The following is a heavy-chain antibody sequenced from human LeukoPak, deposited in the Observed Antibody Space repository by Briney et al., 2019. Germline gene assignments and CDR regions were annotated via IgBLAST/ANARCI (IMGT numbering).Heavy chain of an antibody. D-gene: IGHD2-2*03. CDR3: ARDGGLGHCSSTSCPGDGMDV. Sequence: PSETLSLTCAVSGGSISSSNWWSWVRQPPGKGLEWIGEIYHSGSTNYNPPLKSRVTISVDKSKNQFSLKLSSVTAADTAVYYCARDGGLGHCSSTSCPGDGMDVWGQGTTVTVSS. V-gene: IGHV4-4*02. J-gene: IGHJ6*02. CDR1: GGSISSSNW. CDR2: IYHSGST.